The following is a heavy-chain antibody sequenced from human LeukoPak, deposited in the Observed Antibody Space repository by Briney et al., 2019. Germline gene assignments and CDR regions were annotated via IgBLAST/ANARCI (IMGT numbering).Heavy chain of an antibody. D-gene: IGHD3-3*01. V-gene: IGHV3-23*01. J-gene: IGHJ4*02. CDR2: ISGSGGST. CDR1: GFTFSSYA. Sequence: GGSLRLSCAASGFTFSSYAMSWVRQAPGKGLEWVSAISGSGGSTYYADSVKGRFTISRDNSKNTLYPQMSSLRAEDTAVYYCAKEKSRYYDFWSGYSVDYWGQGTLVTVSS. CDR3: AKEKSRYYDFWSGYSVDY.